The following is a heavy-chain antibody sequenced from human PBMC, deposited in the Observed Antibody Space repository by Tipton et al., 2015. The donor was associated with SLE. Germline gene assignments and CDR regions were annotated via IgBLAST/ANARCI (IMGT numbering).Heavy chain of an antibody. CDR1: GYSISSGYY. CDR2: IYHSGST. D-gene: IGHD6-19*01. J-gene: IGHJ3*02. CDR3: ARVPYSSGWTRWAFDI. V-gene: IGHV4-38-2*02. Sequence: TLSLTCTVSGYSISSGYYWGWIRQPPGKGLEWIGSIYHSGSTYYNPFLKSRVTISVDTSKNQFSLKLSSVTAADTAVYYCARVPYSSGWTRWAFDIWGQGTMVTVSS.